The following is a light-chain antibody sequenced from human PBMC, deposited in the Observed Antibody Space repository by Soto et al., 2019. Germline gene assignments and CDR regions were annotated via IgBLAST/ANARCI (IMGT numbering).Light chain of an antibody. CDR2: DVS. Sequence: QSALTQPASVSGSPGQSIAISCTGTSSDDGAFNYVSWYQQHPGKAPKFMIFDVSSRPSGVSDRFSGSKSGNTASLTISGLQTEDEADYYCASYTTSSTYVFGTGTKLTVL. J-gene: IGLJ1*01. CDR1: SSDDGAFNY. V-gene: IGLV2-14*03. CDR3: ASYTTSSTYV.